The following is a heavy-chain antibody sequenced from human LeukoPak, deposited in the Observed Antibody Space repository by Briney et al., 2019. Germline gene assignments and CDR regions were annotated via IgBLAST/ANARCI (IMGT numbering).Heavy chain of an antibody. J-gene: IGHJ5*02. CDR2: INHSGST. CDR3: ARGIGQLGPTAGFDP. D-gene: IGHD6-13*01. V-gene: IGHV4-34*01. Sequence: SETLSLTCAVYGGSFSGYYWSWIRQPPGKGLEWIGEINHSGSTNYNPSLESRVTISVDTSKNQFSLKLSSVTAADTAVYYCARGIGQLGPTAGFDPWGQGTLVTVSS. CDR1: GGSFSGYY.